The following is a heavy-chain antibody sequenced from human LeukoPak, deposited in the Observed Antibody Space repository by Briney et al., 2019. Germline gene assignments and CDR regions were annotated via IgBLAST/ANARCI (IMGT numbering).Heavy chain of an antibody. CDR3: AKDRETVRGVIFDY. D-gene: IGHD3-10*01. Sequence: PGGSLRLSCAASGFTFSSYAMSWVRQAPRKGLEWVSAISGSGGSTYYADSVKGRFTISRDNSKNTLYLQMNSPRAEDTAVYYCAKDRETVRGVIFDYWGQGTLVTVSS. CDR2: ISGSGGST. CDR1: GFTFSSYA. J-gene: IGHJ4*02. V-gene: IGHV3-23*01.